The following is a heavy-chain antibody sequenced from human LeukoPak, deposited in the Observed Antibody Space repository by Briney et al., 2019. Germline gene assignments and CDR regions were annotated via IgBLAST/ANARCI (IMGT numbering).Heavy chain of an antibody. J-gene: IGHJ4*02. Sequence: GASVKVSCKASGYTFTGYYMHWVRQAPGQGLEWMGWVNPNSGGTNYAQKFQGRVTMTRDTSISTAYMELSRLRSDDTAVYYCARDVAFGHWRGFDYWGQGTLVTVSS. CDR1: GYTFTGYY. CDR3: ARDVAFGHWRGFDY. D-gene: IGHD3-16*01. V-gene: IGHV1-2*02. CDR2: VNPNSGGT.